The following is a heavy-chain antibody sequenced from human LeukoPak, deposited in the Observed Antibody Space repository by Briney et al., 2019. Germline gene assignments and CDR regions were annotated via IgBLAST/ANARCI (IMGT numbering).Heavy chain of an antibody. J-gene: IGHJ4*02. CDR3: ARVAAAAGRLLYYVDY. Sequence: GASVKVSCKASGYTFTGYYMHWVRQAAGQGLEWMGWINPNSGGTNYAQKFQGRVTMTRDTSISTAYMELSRLRSDATAVYYCARVAAAAGRLLYYVDYWGQGTLVTVSS. CDR1: GYTFTGYY. D-gene: IGHD6-13*01. V-gene: IGHV1-2*02. CDR2: INPNSGGT.